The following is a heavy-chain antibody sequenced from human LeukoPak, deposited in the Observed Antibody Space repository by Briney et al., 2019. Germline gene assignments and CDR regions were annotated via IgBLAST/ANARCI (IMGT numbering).Heavy chain of an antibody. J-gene: IGHJ4*02. CDR2: INQDGSEK. CDR3: ARDRVWTVLY. V-gene: IGHV3-7*01. Sequence: XXVRQAXXXXXXXVANINQDGSEKYYVDSVKGRFTISRDNAKNSVYLQMNSLRAEDTAVYYCARDRVWTVLYWGQGTLVSVSS. D-gene: IGHD6-13*01.